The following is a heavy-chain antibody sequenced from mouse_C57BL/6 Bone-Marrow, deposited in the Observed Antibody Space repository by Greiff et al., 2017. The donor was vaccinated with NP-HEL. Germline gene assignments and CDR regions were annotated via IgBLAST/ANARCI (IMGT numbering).Heavy chain of an antibody. V-gene: IGHV3-6*01. CDR1: GYSITSGYY. J-gene: IGHJ3*01. Sequence: DVKLQESGPGLVKPSQSLSLTCSVTGYSITSGYYWNWIRQFPGNKLEWMGYISYDGSNNYNPSLKNRISITRDTSKNQFFLKLNSVTTEDTATYYCARGGRRFAYWGQGTLVTVSA. CDR3: ARGGRRFAY. CDR2: ISYDGSN.